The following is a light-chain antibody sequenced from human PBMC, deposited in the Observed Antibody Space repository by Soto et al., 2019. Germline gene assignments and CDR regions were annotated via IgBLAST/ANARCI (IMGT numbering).Light chain of an antibody. V-gene: IGKV2-28*01. J-gene: IGKJ5*01. CDR1: QSLRYSNGDTY. CDR3: MQPNHPPIT. CDR2: LGS. Sequence: DIVMTQSPLSLPVTPGEPASISCRSSQSLRYSNGDTYLDGYLQKLGQSPQLLIYLGSKRASGVLDRFSGSGAGTDFTLKISRVEAEDVGIYYYMQPNHPPITFGQGPRVEIK.